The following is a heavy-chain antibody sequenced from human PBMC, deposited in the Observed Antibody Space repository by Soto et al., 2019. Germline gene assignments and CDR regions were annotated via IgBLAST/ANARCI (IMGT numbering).Heavy chain of an antibody. J-gene: IGHJ4*02. V-gene: IGHV3-30*18. CDR3: SKGGRQWLVTADFNY. D-gene: IGHD6-19*01. CDR1: GFTFSDYA. CDR2: VSHDGRNT. Sequence: VQLVESGGGVVQPGRSLRLSCAASGFTFSDYAMHWVRQAPGKGLEWVAVVSHDGRNTHYADSVKGRFTIARDSSKNTVSLEMTSLRAEDTAVYYCSKGGRQWLVTADFNYWGQGALVTVSS.